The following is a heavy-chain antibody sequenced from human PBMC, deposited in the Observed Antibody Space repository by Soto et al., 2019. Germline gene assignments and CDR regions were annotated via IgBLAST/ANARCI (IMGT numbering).Heavy chain of an antibody. Sequence: SETLSLTCAVYGGSFSGYYWSWIRQPPGKGLEWIGEINHSGSTNYNPSLKSRVTISVDTSKNQFSLKLSSVTAADTAVYYCATLAAAAARAADYWGQGTLVTVSS. CDR2: INHSGST. V-gene: IGHV4-34*01. CDR3: ATLAAAAARAADY. D-gene: IGHD6-13*01. CDR1: GGSFSGYY. J-gene: IGHJ4*02.